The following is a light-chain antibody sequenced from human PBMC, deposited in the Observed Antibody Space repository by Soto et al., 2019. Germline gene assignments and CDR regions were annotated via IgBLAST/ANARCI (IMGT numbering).Light chain of an antibody. Sequence: DIQLTQSPSSRSASVGDRVTITCQASQSISHYLNWYQHKPGKAPKLLIYAASTLQSWVPSRFSGSGSGTDFSLTISSLQPEDFATYSCQQSYSSPRTFGQGTKMEIK. CDR3: QQSYSSPRT. J-gene: IGKJ2*02. V-gene: IGKV1-39*01. CDR2: AAS. CDR1: QSISHY.